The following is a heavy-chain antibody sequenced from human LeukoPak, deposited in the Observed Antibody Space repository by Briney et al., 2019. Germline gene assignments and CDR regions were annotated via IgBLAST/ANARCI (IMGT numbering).Heavy chain of an antibody. CDR1: GYIFTDYY. Sequence: ASVKVSCKASGYIFTDYYMHWVRQAPGQELGWMGRINPNSGGTNYAQKFQGRVTMTRDTSISTAYTELSSLRSEDTAMYFCARGPSLHTNWVGGRWFDPWGQGTRVTVSS. D-gene: IGHD1-1*01. J-gene: IGHJ5*02. CDR3: ARGPSLHTNWVGGRWFDP. V-gene: IGHV1/OR15-1*03. CDR2: INPNSGGT.